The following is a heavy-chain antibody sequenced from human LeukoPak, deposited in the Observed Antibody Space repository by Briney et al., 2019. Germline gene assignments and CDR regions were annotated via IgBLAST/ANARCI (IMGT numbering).Heavy chain of an antibody. D-gene: IGHD3-3*02. V-gene: IGHV4-61*02. CDR1: GGSISSGSYY. CDR2: IYTSGST. Sequence: PSQTLSLTCTVSGGSISSGSYYWSWIRQPAGKGLEWIGRIYTSGSTNYNPSLKSRVTISVDTSKNQFSLKLSSVTAADTAVYYCARDAAIFGVVDAFDIWGQGTMVTVSS. J-gene: IGHJ3*02. CDR3: ARDAAIFGVVDAFDI.